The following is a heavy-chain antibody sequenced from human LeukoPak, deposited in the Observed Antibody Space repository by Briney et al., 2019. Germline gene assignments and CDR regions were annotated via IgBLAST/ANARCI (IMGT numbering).Heavy chain of an antibody. CDR2: ISAYNGNT. CDR1: GYTFPSYG. Sequence: ASVNVSCKASGYTFPSYGIRGVRQAPAQGLEWMGWISAYNGNTNYPQKPQGRVTMTTDTSASTAYMELRSWRSDETAVYYWARDSLMVYAIDPQDYWGQRTLVTVSS. D-gene: IGHD2-8*01. J-gene: IGHJ4*02. V-gene: IGHV1-18*01. CDR3: ARDSLMVYAIDPQDY.